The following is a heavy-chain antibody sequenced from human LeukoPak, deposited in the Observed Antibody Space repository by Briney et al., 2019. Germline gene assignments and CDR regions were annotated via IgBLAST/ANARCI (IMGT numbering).Heavy chain of an antibody. CDR1: GGSFSGYY. Sequence: SETLSLTCAVYGGSFSGYYWSWIRQPPGKGLEWIGEINHSGSTNYNPSLKSRVTISVDTSKNQFSLKLRSVTAADTAVYYCAQFRGYFDLWGRGTLVTVSS. CDR2: INHSGST. V-gene: IGHV4-34*01. CDR3: AQFRGYFDL. D-gene: IGHD2-21*01. J-gene: IGHJ2*01.